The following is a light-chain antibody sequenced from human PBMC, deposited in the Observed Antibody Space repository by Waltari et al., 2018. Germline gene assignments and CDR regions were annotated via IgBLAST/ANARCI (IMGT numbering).Light chain of an antibody. CDR3: NSYTSSTNVV. CDR1: SGDVGAHNY. CDR2: DVS. J-gene: IGLJ2*01. Sequence: QSVLTQSASVSGSPGQSITISCTGTSGDVGAHNYVSWYQQHPGKAPQLIIYDVSKRPSGVSNRISASKSGNTASLTISGLQAEDEAHDYCNSYTSSTNVVFGGGTKLTVL. V-gene: IGLV2-14*03.